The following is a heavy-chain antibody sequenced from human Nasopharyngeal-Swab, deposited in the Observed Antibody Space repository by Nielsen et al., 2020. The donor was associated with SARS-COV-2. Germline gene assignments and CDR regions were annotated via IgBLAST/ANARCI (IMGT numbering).Heavy chain of an antibody. CDR3: ARDAPAHYDAFY. D-gene: IGHD5-12*01. V-gene: IGHV3-30*02. Sequence: GESLKISCAGSGFIFSNYWMHWVRQAPGKGLEWVAFIAHDASNEYYGDSVKGRFSISRDSSKNTLYLQMDSLRGEDTAVYYCARDAPAHYDAFYWGRETLVTVSS. J-gene: IGHJ4*02. CDR1: GFIFSNYW. CDR2: IAHDASNE.